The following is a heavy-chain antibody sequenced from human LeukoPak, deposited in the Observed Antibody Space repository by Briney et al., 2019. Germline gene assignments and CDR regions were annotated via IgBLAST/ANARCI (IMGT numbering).Heavy chain of an antibody. V-gene: IGHV3-49*04. J-gene: IGHJ4*02. CDR3: AKDRWGAVASFDY. Sequence: PTGGSLRLSCTASGFTFGDYAMSWVRQAPGKGLEWVGFIRSKAYGGTMEYAASVKGRFTISRDDSKSIAYLQMNSLESEDTAVYYCAKDRWGAVASFDYWGQGTLVTVSS. CDR2: IRSKAYGGTM. CDR1: GFTFGDYA. D-gene: IGHD6-19*01.